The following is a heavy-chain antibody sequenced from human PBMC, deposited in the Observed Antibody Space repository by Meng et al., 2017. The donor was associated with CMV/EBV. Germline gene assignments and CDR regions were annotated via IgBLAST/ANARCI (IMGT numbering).Heavy chain of an antibody. V-gene: IGHV3-23*01. Sequence: ETLSLTCAASGFTFSSYAMSWVRQAPGKGLEWVSVISGSGGSTYYADSVKGRFTISRDNSKNTMYLQMNSLRAEDTAVYYCAKDETYYYDSSGYFGLWFDPWGQGTLVTVSS. D-gene: IGHD3-22*01. CDR3: AKDETYYYDSSGYFGLWFDP. J-gene: IGHJ5*02. CDR1: GFTFSSYA. CDR2: ISGSGGST.